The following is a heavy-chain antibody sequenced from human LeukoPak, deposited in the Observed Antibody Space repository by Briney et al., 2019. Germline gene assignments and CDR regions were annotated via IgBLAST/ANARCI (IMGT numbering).Heavy chain of an antibody. J-gene: IGHJ4*02. CDR1: GFTFSSYA. CDR3: AKHEYYDFWSGYSFDY. V-gene: IGHV3-23*01. D-gene: IGHD3-3*01. CDR2: ISGSGGST. Sequence: PGGSLRLSCAASGFTFSSYAMSWVRQAPGKGLEWVSAISGSGGSTYYADSVKGRFTISRDNSKNTLYLQMNSLGAEDTAVYYCAKHEYYDFWSGYSFDYWGQGTLVTVSS.